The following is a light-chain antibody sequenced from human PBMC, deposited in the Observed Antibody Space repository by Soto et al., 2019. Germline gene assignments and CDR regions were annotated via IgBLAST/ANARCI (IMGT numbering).Light chain of an antibody. CDR1: SSNIGSNT. CDR3: AAWDDSLRV. V-gene: IGLV1-44*01. CDR2: SNN. J-gene: IGLJ2*01. Sequence: QSVLTQPPSASGTPGQRVTISCSGSSSNIGSNTVNWYQQLPGTAPKLLIYSNNQRPSGVPDRFSGSKSGTSASLAISGLQSEDEADDYCAAWDDSLRVFGGGTKLTGL.